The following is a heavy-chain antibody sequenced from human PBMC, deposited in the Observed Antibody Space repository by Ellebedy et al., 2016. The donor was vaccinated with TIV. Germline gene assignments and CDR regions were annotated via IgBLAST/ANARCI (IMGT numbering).Heavy chain of an antibody. CDR3: ATETIPPGPLDY. CDR1: GGSISSGGYY. D-gene: IGHD2-2*02. CDR2: IYYSGST. J-gene: IGHJ4*02. V-gene: IGHV4-31*03. Sequence: SETLSLTXTVSGGSISSGGYYWSWIRQHPGKGLEWIGYIYYSGSTHYNPSLRSRVAISVATSRNQFSLKLSSLTAADTAVYYCATETIPPGPLDYWGQGTLVTVSS.